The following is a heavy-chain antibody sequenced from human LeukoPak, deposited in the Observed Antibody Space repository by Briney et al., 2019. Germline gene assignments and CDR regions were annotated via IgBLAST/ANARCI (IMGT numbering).Heavy chain of an antibody. CDR2: IIPIFGTA. CDR1: GGTFSSYA. Sequence: SVKVSCKASGGTFSSYAISWVRQAPGQGLEWMGGIIPIFGTANYAQKFQGRVTITADESTSTAYMELSSLRSEDTAVYYCARSPKPYCSSTSCYSWFDPWGQGTLVTVSS. D-gene: IGHD2-2*01. V-gene: IGHV1-69*13. CDR3: ARSPKPYCSSTSCYSWFDP. J-gene: IGHJ5*02.